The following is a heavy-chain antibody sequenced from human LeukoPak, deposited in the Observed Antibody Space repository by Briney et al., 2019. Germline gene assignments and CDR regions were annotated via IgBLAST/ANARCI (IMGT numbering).Heavy chain of an antibody. J-gene: IGHJ4*02. Sequence: GGSLRLSCAASGFTFSSYSMNWVRQAPGKGLEWVSSISSSSSYICYADSVKGRFTISRDNAKNSLYLQMNSLRAEDTAVYYCARDCLGSQFWSGYYLGPDNYFDYWGQGALVTVSS. CDR1: GFTFSSYS. D-gene: IGHD3-3*01. CDR3: ARDCLGSQFWSGYYLGPDNYFDY. V-gene: IGHV3-21*01. CDR2: ISSSSSYI.